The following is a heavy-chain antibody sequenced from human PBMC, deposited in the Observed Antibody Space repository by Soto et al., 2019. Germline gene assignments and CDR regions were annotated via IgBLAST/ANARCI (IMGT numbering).Heavy chain of an antibody. Sequence: ASVKVSCKASGYNFTDYYMSWVRQAPGQGLEWMGWINPNSGGTNYAQNFQGRVTMTRDTSISTAYMELSRLKSDGTADYYCARLSRGRYGVDIWGQGTTVTVSS. D-gene: IGHD2-15*01. CDR3: ARLSRGRYGVDI. CDR1: GYNFTDYY. J-gene: IGHJ6*02. CDR2: INPNSGGT. V-gene: IGHV1-2*02.